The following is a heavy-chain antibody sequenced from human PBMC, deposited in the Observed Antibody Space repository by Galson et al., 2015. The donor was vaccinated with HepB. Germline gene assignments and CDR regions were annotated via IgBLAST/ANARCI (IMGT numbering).Heavy chain of an antibody. D-gene: IGHD6-13*01. CDR1: GFTFSDYY. CDR3: AREGPGRSWYQPNYYYGMDV. Sequence: SLRLSCAASGFTFSDYYMSWIRQAPGKGLEWVSYISSSSSYTNYADSVKGRFTISRDNAKNSLYLQMNSLRAEDTAVYYCAREGPGRSWYQPNYYYGMDVWGQGTTVTVSS. J-gene: IGHJ6*02. V-gene: IGHV3-11*06. CDR2: ISSSSSYT.